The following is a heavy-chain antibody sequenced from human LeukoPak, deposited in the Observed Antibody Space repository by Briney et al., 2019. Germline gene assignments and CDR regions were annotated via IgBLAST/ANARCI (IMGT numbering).Heavy chain of an antibody. V-gene: IGHV4-59*08. J-gene: IGHJ4*02. CDR3: ARHSRSGKEYDY. CDR2: IYYSRST. Sequence: SETLSLTCTVSGGSISNYYWSWIRQPPGKGLEWIGYIYYSRSTNYNPSVKSRVTISVDTSKNQFSLNLSSVTATDTAVYYCARHSRSGKEYDYWGQGTLVTVSS. D-gene: IGHD2-15*01. CDR1: GGSISNYY.